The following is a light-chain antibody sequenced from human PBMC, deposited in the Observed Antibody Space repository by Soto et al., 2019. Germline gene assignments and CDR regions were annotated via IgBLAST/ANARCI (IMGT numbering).Light chain of an antibody. CDR3: QQYSSYS. J-gene: IGKJ1*01. V-gene: IGKV1-5*03. Sequence: DLQMTQSPSTLSASVGDRVTITCRASQSISTWLAWYQQKPGKVPKLLIYEASSLEGGVPSRFSGSGSGTEFTLTISSLQPDDFATYYCQQYSSYSFGQGTKVDI. CDR1: QSISTW. CDR2: EAS.